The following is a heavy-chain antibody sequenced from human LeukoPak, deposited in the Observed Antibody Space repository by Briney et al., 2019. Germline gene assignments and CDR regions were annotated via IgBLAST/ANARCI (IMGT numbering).Heavy chain of an antibody. CDR3: ARWTLQYYYDSSGYALDY. J-gene: IGHJ4*02. CDR2: ISGSGGST. V-gene: IGHV3-23*01. CDR1: GFTFSSYA. Sequence: GGSLRLSCAAPGFTFSSYAMSWVRQAPGKGLEWVSAISGSGGSTYYADSVKGRFTISRENSKNTLYLQMNSLRAEDTAVYYCARWTLQYYYDSSGYALDYWGQGTLVTVSS. D-gene: IGHD3-22*01.